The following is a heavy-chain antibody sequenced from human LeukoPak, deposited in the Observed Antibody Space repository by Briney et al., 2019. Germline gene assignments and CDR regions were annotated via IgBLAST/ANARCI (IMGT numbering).Heavy chain of an antibody. D-gene: IGHD6-19*01. CDR1: GYTFTNYY. V-gene: IGHV1-46*01. CDR3: ARGGVAVATLKTIDY. J-gene: IGHJ4*02. CDR2: INPSGGST. Sequence: ASVKVSCKASGYTFTNYYMYWVRQAPGQGLEWMGIINPSGGSTSYAQKFQGRVTMTRDTPTTTVYMELSSLRSEDTAVYYCARGGVAVATLKTIDYWGQGTLVTVSS.